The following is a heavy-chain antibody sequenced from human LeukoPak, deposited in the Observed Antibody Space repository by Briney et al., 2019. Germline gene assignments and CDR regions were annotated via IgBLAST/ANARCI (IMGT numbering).Heavy chain of an antibody. CDR3: ARGQPPYSDGSAYYAGGFYYFDR. V-gene: IGHV4-34*01. J-gene: IGHJ4*02. CDR2: INHSGSA. CDR1: GGSLSGHY. D-gene: IGHD3-22*01. Sequence: SETLSLTCGVYGGSLSGHYWTWIRQTAGKGLEWIGEINHSGSAKYNPSLKSRVSISVTLPKNQFSLDLTSVTAADTAVYYCARGQPPYSDGSAYYAGGFYYFDRWGQGTLVTVSA.